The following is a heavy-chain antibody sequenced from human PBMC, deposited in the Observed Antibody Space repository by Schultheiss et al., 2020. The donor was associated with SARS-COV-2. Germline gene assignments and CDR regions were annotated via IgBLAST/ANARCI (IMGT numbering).Heavy chain of an antibody. CDR1: GFTFSSYE. V-gene: IGHV3-48*03. Sequence: GGSLRLSCAASGFTFSSYEMNWVRQAPGKGLEWVSYISSSGSTIYYADSVKGRFTISRDNAKNSLYLQMNSLRAEDTAVYYCARVVAGTANWFDPWGQGTLVTVSS. CDR3: ARVVAGTANWFDP. CDR2: ISSSGSTI. J-gene: IGHJ5*02. D-gene: IGHD6-19*01.